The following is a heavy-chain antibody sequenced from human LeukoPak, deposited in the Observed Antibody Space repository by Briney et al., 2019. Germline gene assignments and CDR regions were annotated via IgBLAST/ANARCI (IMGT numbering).Heavy chain of an antibody. V-gene: IGHV3-30-3*01. CDR1: GFTFSSYA. D-gene: IGHD3-9*01. J-gene: IGHJ4*02. CDR3: AREFLHPAYYDILTGLPDY. CDR2: ISYDGSNK. Sequence: PGGSLRLSCAASGFTFSSYAMHWVRQAPGKGLEWVAVISYDGSNKYYADSVKGRFTISRDNSKNTLYLQMNSLRAEDTAVYYCAREFLHPAYYDILTGLPDYWGQGTPVTVSS.